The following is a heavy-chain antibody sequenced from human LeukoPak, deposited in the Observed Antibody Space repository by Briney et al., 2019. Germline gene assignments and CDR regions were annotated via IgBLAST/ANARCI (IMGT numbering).Heavy chain of an antibody. V-gene: IGHV3-23*01. Sequence: GGSLRLSCAASGFTFSSYWMSWVRQAPGKGLEWVSAISGSGGSTYYADSVKGRFTISRDNSKNTLYLQMNSLRAEDTAVYYCAKALRVGAVDNWYFDLWGRGTLVTVSS. CDR2: ISGSGGST. CDR3: AKALRVGAVDNWYFDL. D-gene: IGHD6-19*01. J-gene: IGHJ2*01. CDR1: GFTFSSYW.